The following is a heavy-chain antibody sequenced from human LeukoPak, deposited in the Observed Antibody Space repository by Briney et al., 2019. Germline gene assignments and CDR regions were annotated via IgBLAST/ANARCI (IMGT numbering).Heavy chain of an antibody. V-gene: IGHV4-4*07. J-gene: IGHJ4*02. CDR2: IYTSGST. D-gene: IGHD3-3*01. CDR1: GGSISNYY. Sequence: SETLSLTCTVSGGSISNYYWSWIRQPAGKGLEWIGRIYTSGSTNYNPSLKSRVTMSVDTSKNQFSLKLSSVTAADTAVYYCAREPYDFWSGYYWVFDYWGQGTLVTVSS. CDR3: AREPYDFWSGYYWVFDY.